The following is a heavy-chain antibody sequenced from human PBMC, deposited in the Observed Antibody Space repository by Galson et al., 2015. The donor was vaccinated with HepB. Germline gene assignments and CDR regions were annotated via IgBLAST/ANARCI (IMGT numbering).Heavy chain of an antibody. CDR2: ISYDGSNK. Sequence: LRLSCAASGFTFSNYGMHWVRQAPGKGLEWVAVISYDGSNKYYADSVKGRFTISRDNSKNTLYLQMNSLRAEDTALYYCAKDPYLYSALAGTMAGFDYWGQGTLVTGPS. CDR3: AKDPYLYSALAGTMAGFDY. J-gene: IGHJ4*02. D-gene: IGHD6-19*01. CDR1: GFTFSNYG. V-gene: IGHV3-30*18.